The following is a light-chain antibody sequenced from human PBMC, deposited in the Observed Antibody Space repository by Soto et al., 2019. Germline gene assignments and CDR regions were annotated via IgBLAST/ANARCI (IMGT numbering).Light chain of an antibody. V-gene: IGLV2-14*01. CDR1: SSDVGGYNH. CDR3: SSYTSSSNV. J-gene: IGLJ1*01. CDR2: DVS. Sequence: QSALTQPASVSGSPGQSITISCTGTSSDVGGYNHVSWYQQHPGKAPKLMIYDVSNRPSGVSNRFSGSKSGNTASLTISGLQAEDEADYYCSSYTSSSNVFGTGTKLTVL.